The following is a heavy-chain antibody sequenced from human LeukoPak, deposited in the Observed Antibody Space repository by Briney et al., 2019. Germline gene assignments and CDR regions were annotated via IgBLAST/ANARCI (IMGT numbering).Heavy chain of an antibody. D-gene: IGHD5-12*01. V-gene: IGHV1-2*02. CDR1: GYTFTGYY. CDR2: INPNSGGT. J-gene: IGHJ4*02. CDR3: ARGENIVATPTF. Sequence: ASVKVSCKASGYTFTGYYMHWVRQAPGQGLEWMGWINPNSGGTNYAQKFQGRVTMTRDTSISTAYMELSRLRSDDTAAYYCARGENIVATPTFWGQGTLVTVSS.